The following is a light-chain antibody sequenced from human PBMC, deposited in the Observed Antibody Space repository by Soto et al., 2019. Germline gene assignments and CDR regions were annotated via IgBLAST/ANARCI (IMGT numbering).Light chain of an antibody. J-gene: IGKJ1*01. V-gene: IGKV3-20*01. CDR2: GTS. Sequence: DTVFTQSPGTLSLSTGERATLSCRASESVSSSHLAWYQLRLGQAPRLLIYGTSDRATGIPDRFSGSRSGTDFTLTITRLEPEDFAVYYCQQYSSSPGTFGQGTKVDIK. CDR1: ESVSSSH. CDR3: QQYSSSPGT.